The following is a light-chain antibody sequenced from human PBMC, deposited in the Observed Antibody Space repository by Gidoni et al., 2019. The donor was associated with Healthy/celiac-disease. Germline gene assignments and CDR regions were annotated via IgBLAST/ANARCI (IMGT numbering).Light chain of an antibody. Sequence: ETVSMPSPGTLSLSPGERATLSCRASQSVSSSYLAWYQQKLGQAPRLLIYGASSRATGIPDRFSCSWSGTDFTLTISRLEPEDLAVYYCQQYGSSPRTFGQWPKVEIK. CDR2: GAS. CDR3: QQYGSSPRT. V-gene: IGKV3-20*01. CDR1: QSVSSSY. J-gene: IGKJ1*01.